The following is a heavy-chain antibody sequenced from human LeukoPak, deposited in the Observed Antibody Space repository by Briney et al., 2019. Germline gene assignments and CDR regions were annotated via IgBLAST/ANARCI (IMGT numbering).Heavy chain of an antibody. Sequence: PGGSLRLSCAASGFTVSTNYMSWVRQAPGKGLEWVSVIYSGGSTYYADSVKGRFTISRDNSKNTLYLQMNSLRAEDTAVYYCARALDTTDQRYSSSWYMGDYYYMDVWGKGTTVTVSS. V-gene: IGHV3-53*01. CDR2: IYSGGST. CDR1: GFTVSTNY. D-gene: IGHD6-13*01. CDR3: ARALDTTDQRYSSSWYMGDYYYMDV. J-gene: IGHJ6*03.